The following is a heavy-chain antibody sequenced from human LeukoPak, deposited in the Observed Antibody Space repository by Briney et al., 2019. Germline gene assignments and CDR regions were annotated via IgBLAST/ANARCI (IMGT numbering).Heavy chain of an antibody. D-gene: IGHD3-9*01. CDR2: IYSGGST. V-gene: IGHV3-66*04. Sequence: GGSLRLSCAASGFTVSSNYVSWVRQAPGKGLEWVSVIYSGGSTYYADSVKGRFTISRDNSKNTLYLQMNSLRAEDTAVYYCARQLYFHWSRGAFDIWGQGTMVTVSS. CDR1: GFTVSSNY. CDR3: ARQLYFHWSRGAFDI. J-gene: IGHJ3*02.